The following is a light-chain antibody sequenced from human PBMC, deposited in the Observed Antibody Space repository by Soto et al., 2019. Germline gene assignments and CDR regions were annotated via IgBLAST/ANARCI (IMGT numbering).Light chain of an antibody. J-gene: IGKJ3*01. CDR2: DAS. V-gene: IGKV3-11*01. CDR1: QNVSTY. CDR3: QQRTNWLT. Sequence: EIVLTQSPATLSLSPGERVTLSCRASQNVSTYLAWYQQKPGQAPRLLIYDASDRATGIPARFSGSGSGTDFNLPISRPAPEDFAVYYCQQRTNWLTFGPGTKVDIK.